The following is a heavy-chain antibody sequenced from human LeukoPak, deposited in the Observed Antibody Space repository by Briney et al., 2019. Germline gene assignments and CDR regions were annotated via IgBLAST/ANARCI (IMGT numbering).Heavy chain of an antibody. V-gene: IGHV4-39*07. CDR2: IYYRGRT. CDR1: NASIISSSYY. J-gene: IGHJ4*02. D-gene: IGHD1-26*01. CDR3: TRDRELGF. Sequence: PSETLSLTCSVSNASIISSSYYWGWIRQPPGKGLEWIGSIYYRGRTYYNPSLKSRVTISGDTSKNQFSLKLTSVTAADTAVYYCTRDRELGFWGQGTLVTVSS.